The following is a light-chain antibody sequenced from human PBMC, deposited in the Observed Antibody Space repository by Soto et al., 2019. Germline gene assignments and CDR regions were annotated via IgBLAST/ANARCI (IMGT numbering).Light chain of an antibody. CDR2: GAS. V-gene: IGKV3-20*01. J-gene: IGKJ4*01. CDR3: QQYVSTPAT. Sequence: IVLTQSPGTLSLSPGQRATLSCRASQSLLDNFLAWYHHKPGQAPRLLISGASRRAAGTPDRFSGSGSGTDFTLTISRLEPEDFAVYYCQQYVSTPATFGGGTKVDI. CDR1: QSLLDNF.